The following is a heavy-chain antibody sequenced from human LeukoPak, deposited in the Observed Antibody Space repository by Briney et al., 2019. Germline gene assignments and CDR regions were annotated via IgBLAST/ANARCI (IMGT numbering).Heavy chain of an antibody. V-gene: IGHV4-59*01. CDR2: IYYSGST. CDR1: GGSISCYN. J-gene: IGHJ4*02. D-gene: IGHD4-17*01. CDR3: AREHDYGDYFHY. Sequence: PSEPLSLTCTVSGGSISCYNWSWIRKPPGKGLGWIGYIYYSGSTNYNPSLKSRVTISVDTSKNQFSLKVSSVTAAVTACFYCAREHDYGDYFHYWGQGTLVTVLS.